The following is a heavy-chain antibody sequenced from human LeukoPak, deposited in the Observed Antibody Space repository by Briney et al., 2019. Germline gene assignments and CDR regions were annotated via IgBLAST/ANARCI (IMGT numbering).Heavy chain of an antibody. D-gene: IGHD1-1*01. CDR1: GFTFSDSG. CDR2: IWYDGSEK. V-gene: IGHV3-33*06. Sequence: PGRSLRLSCAASGFTFSDSGMHWVRQAPGKGLEWVAIIWYDGSEKYYADSVKGRFTISRDNSRNTVFLQMDTVRADDTAIYYCAKDWGTTGTTGWTFDSWGQGTLVTVSS. J-gene: IGHJ4*02. CDR3: AKDWGTTGTTGWTFDS.